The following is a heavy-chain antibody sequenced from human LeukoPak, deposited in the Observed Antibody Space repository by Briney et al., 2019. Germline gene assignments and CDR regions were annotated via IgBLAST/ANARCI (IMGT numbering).Heavy chain of an antibody. CDR1: GYTFTSYG. V-gene: IGHV1-18*01. J-gene: IGHJ6*03. Sequence: GASVKVSCKASGYTFTSYGISWVRQAPGQGLEWMGWISAYNGNTNYAQKLQGRVTMTTDTSTSTAYMELRSLRSDDTAVYYCARDSAGDYSNYPTYYYYYMDVWGKGTTVTVSS. CDR3: ARDSAGDYSNYPTYYYYYMDV. D-gene: IGHD4-11*01. CDR2: ISAYNGNT.